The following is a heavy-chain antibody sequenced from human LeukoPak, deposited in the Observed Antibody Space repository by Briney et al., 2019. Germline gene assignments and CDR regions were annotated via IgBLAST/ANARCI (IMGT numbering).Heavy chain of an antibody. Sequence: PGGSLRLSCAASGFTFSSYGMHWVRQAPGKGLEWVAVIWYDGSNKYYADSVKGRFTISRDNSKNTLYLQMNSLRAEDTAVYYCARAGDGGPIDYWGQGTLVTVSS. CDR1: GFTFSSYG. CDR3: ARAGDGGPIDY. V-gene: IGHV3-33*01. D-gene: IGHD3-16*01. CDR2: IWYDGSNK. J-gene: IGHJ4*02.